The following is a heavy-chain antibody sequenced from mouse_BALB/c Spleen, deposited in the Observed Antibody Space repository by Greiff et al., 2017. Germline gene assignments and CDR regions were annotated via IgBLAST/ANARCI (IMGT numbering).Heavy chain of an antibody. J-gene: IGHJ3*01. CDR3: ARPITTVVAPFAY. Sequence: EVQGVESGGGLVQPGGSLKLSCAASGFTFSSYTMSWVRQTPEKRLEWVAYISNGGGSTYYPDTVKGRFTISRDNAKNTLYLQMSSLKSEDTAMYYCARPITTVVAPFAYWGQGTLVTVSA. CDR2: ISNGGGST. D-gene: IGHD1-1*01. CDR1: GFTFSSYT. V-gene: IGHV5-12-2*01.